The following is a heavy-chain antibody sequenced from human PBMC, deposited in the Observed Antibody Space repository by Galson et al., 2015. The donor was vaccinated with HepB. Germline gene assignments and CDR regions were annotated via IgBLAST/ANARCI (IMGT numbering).Heavy chain of an antibody. CDR2: IYKGGST. Sequence: SLRLSCAASGFSVSGNHMAWVRQAPGRGLEWVSAIYKGGSTYYVDSVKGRFTISRDKSKNTLDLQMNSLRVEDTAVYYCSYCSSSSCYNMALDYWGQATLVSVSS. CDR3: SYCSSSSCYNMALDY. J-gene: IGHJ4*02. V-gene: IGHV3-66*01. D-gene: IGHD2-2*02. CDR1: GFSVSGNH.